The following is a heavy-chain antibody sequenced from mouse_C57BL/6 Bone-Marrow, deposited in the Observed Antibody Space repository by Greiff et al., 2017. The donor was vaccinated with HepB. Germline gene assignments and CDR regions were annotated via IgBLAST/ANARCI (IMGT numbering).Heavy chain of an antibody. Sequence: LKESGAELVRPGSSVKLSCKDSYFAFMASAMHWVKQRPGHGLEWIGSFTMYSDATEYSENFKGKATLTANTSSSTAYMELSSLTAEDSAVYYCARGLLSSLYAMDYWGQGTSVTVSS. CDR1: YFAFMASA. J-gene: IGHJ4*01. CDR3: ARGLLSSLYAMDY. CDR2: FTMYSDAT. D-gene: IGHD1-1*01. V-gene: IGHV1-49*01.